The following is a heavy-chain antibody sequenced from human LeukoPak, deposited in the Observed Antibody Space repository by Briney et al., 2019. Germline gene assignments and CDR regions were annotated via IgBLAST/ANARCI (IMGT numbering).Heavy chain of an antibody. CDR2: ISYDGSNK. CDR3: ARAVYCSSTSCYEGYSLESPYFDY. Sequence: GALRLSRAASGFTFSSYAMHWVRQAPGKGLEWVAVISYDGSNKYYADSVKGRFTISRDNSKNTLYLQMNSLRAEDTAVYYCARAVYCSSTSCYEGYSLESPYFDYWGQGTLVTVSS. J-gene: IGHJ4*02. V-gene: IGHV3-30-3*01. CDR1: GFTFSSYA. D-gene: IGHD2-2*01.